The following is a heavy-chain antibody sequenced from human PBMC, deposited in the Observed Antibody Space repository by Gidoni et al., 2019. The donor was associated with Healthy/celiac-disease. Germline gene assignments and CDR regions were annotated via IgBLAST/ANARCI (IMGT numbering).Heavy chain of an antibody. D-gene: IGHD2-21*01. CDR2: ISGSGGST. Sequence: EVQLLESGGGLVQPGGSLRLSCAASGFTFSSYAMSWVRQAPGKGLEWVSAISGSGGSTYYADSVKGRFTISRDNSKNTLYLQMNSLRAEDMAVYYCAKEPHYCGGDCYLNLNVAYFQHWGQGTLVTVSS. V-gene: IGHV3-23*01. J-gene: IGHJ1*01. CDR3: AKEPHYCGGDCYLNLNVAYFQH. CDR1: GFTFSSYA.